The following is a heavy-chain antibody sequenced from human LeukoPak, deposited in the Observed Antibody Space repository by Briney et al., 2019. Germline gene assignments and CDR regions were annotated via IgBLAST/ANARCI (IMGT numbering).Heavy chain of an antibody. CDR1: GFTFSSYE. CDR2: ISSDGNTI. CDR3: ARYSSPVGNCFDP. V-gene: IGHV3-48*03. J-gene: IGHJ5*02. D-gene: IGHD4-11*01. Sequence: PGGSLRLSCAASGFTFSSYEMNWVRQAPGKGLQWVSYISSDGNTIYYADSVKGRFTISRDNAKNSLYLQMNSLRAEDTAVYYCARYSSPVGNCFDPWGQGTLVTVSS.